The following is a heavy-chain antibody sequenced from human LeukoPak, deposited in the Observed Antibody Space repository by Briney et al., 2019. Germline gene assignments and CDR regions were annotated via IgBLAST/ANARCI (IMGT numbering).Heavy chain of an antibody. J-gene: IGHJ4*02. CDR1: GYSISSGYY. V-gene: IGHV4-38-2*02. D-gene: IGHD3-22*01. CDR2: IYHSGST. Sequence: PSETLSLTCTVSGYSISSGYYWGWIRQPPGKGLEWIGSIYHSGSTYYNPSLKSRVTISVDTSKNQFSLKLSSVTAADTAVYYCARQAVYYDSSGYFPSRDYYFDYWGQGTLVTVSS. CDR3: ARQAVYYDSSGYFPSRDYYFDY.